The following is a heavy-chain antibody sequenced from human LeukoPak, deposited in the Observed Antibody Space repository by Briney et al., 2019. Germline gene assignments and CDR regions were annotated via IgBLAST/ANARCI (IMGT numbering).Heavy chain of an antibody. V-gene: IGHV3-23*01. Sequence: GGSLRLSCAASGSTFSSYAMSWVRQAPGKGLEWVSAISGSGGSTYYADSVKGRFTISRDNSKNTLYLQMNSLRAEDTAVYYCARKTYYYDSSGYYPYYYYYYYMDVWGKGTTVTVSS. D-gene: IGHD3-22*01. CDR2: ISGSGGST. CDR3: ARKTYYYDSSGYYPYYYYYYYMDV. J-gene: IGHJ6*03. CDR1: GSTFSSYA.